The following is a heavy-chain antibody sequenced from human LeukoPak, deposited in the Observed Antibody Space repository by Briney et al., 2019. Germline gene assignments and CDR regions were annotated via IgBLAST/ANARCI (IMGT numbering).Heavy chain of an antibody. CDR3: AKPSPGPLWNYFDS. D-gene: IGHD2/OR15-2a*01. Sequence: GGSLRLSCAASGFTFKDYGMYWVRQAPGKGLEWVAYMQSNAITRHYADSVRGRFSISRDNSQNTLYLEMNNLRREDTAAYFCAKPSPGPLWNYFDSWGHGTRVMVSS. J-gene: IGHJ4*01. CDR2: MQSNAITR. V-gene: IGHV3-30*02. CDR1: GFTFKDYG.